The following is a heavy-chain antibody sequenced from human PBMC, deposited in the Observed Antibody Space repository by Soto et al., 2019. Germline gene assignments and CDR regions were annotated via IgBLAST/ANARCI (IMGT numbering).Heavy chain of an antibody. CDR1: GGTFSNYA. CDR3: ARWLKVDGTGGNYYSGMNV. CDR2: IMPVLGRA. Sequence: QVQLVQSGAEVTKPGSSVKVSCKASGGTFSNYAFSWVRQAPGQGLEWLGGIMPVLGRADYAQKLGGRVTIPAEESASTAHMELSSMRSEDTAVSYCARWLKVDGTGGNYYSGMNVWGQGTTVTVPS. D-gene: IGHD6-19*01. J-gene: IGHJ6*02. V-gene: IGHV1-69*12.